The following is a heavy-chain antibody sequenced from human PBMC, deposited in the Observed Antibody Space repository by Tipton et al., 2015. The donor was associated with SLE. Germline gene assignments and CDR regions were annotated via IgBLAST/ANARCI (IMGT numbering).Heavy chain of an antibody. J-gene: IGHJ6*02. CDR2: IIPIFGTA. V-gene: IGHV1-69*18. D-gene: IGHD6-13*01. CDR1: GGTFSSYA. CDR3: ARVMRSAAGSYYYGMDV. Sequence: QLVQSGAEVKKPGSSVKVSCKASGGTFSSYAISWVRQAPGQGLEWMGRIIPIFGTANYAQKFQGRVTITADESTSTAYMELSSLRSEDTAVYYCARVMRSAAGSYYYGMDVWGQGTTVTVSS.